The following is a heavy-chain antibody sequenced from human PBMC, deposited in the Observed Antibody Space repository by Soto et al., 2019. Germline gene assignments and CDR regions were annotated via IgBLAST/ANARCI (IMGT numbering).Heavy chain of an antibody. Sequence: ASVKVSCKASGYTFTSYGISWVRQAPGQGLEWMGWISAYNGNTNYAQKLQGRVTMTTDTSTSTAYMELRSLRSDDTAVYYCARDRTSSGPSSSHYYMDVWGKGTTVTVSS. CDR3: ARDRTSSGPSSSHYYMDV. J-gene: IGHJ6*03. CDR2: ISAYNGNT. CDR1: GYTFTSYG. D-gene: IGHD6-6*01. V-gene: IGHV1-18*01.